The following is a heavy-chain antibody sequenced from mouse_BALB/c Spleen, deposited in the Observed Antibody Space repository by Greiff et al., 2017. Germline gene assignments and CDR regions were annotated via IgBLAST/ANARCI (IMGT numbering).Heavy chain of an antibody. J-gene: IGHJ3*01. CDR2: IRLKSNNYAT. V-gene: IGHV6-6*02. D-gene: IGHD2-14*01. CDR3: TRPKGYDGKSWFAY. CDR1: GFTFSNYW. Sequence: EVKLMESGGGLVQPGGSMKLSCVASGFTFSNYWMNWVRQSPEKGLEWVAEIRLKSNNYATHYAESVKGRFTISRDDSKSSVYLQMNNLRAEDTGIYYCTRPKGYDGKSWFAYWGQGTLVTVSA.